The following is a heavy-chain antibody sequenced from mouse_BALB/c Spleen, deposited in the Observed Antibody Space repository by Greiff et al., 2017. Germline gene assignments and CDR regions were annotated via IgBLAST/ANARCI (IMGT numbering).Heavy chain of an antibody. J-gene: IGHJ2*01. CDR2: IIPYNDGT. D-gene: IGHD2-3*01. V-gene: IGHV1-14*01. CDR3: ARRLLRPFFDY. Sequence: VQLKESGPELVKPGASVKMSCKASGYTFTSYVMHWVKQKPGQGLEWIGYIIPYNDGTKYNEKFKGKATLTSDKSSSTAYMELSSLTSEDSAVYYCARRLLRPFFDYWGQGTTLTVSS. CDR1: GYTFTSYV.